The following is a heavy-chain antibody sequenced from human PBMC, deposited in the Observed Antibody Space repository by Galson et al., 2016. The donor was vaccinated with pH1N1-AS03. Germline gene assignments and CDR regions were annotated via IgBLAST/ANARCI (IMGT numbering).Heavy chain of an antibody. CDR3: AHMVPHDSASVYDFPLDA. CDR2: IFWVVDK. CDR1: GFSLTTTGMG. J-gene: IGHJ5*02. Sequence: PALVKPPQTLTLTCTFSGFSLTTTGMGVAWIRQPSGKALEWLALIFWVVDKRYSPSRKTRLTITKDTSKNQVLLTVTDVVPLDTAPYSCAHMVPHDSASVYDFPLDAWGQGTLVTVSS. V-gene: IGHV2-5*02. D-gene: IGHD3-3*01.